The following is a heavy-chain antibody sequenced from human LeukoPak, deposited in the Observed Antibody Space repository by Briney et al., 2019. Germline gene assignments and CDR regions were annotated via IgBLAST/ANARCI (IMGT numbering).Heavy chain of an antibody. CDR3: VKDVLRITAPGTRGFDC. Sequence: GGSLRLSCSASGFTFSNYAMHWVRQAPGKGLEYGSRICGNGGGTYYADSVKGRFTISRDNSKNTLSLQMSSLRAEDTAVYYCVKDVLRITAPGTRGFDCWGQGTLVTVSS. CDR2: ICGNGGGT. CDR1: GFTFSNYA. J-gene: IGHJ4*02. D-gene: IGHD6-13*01. V-gene: IGHV3-64D*09.